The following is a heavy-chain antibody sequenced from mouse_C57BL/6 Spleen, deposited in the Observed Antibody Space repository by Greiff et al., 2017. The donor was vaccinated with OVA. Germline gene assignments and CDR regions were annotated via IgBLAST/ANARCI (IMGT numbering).Heavy chain of an antibody. D-gene: IGHD1-1*01. CDR3: ARDYYGSSYGGYFDV. V-gene: IGHV1-76*01. Sequence: QVHVKQSGAELVRPGASVKLSCKASGYTFTDYYINWVKQRPGQGLEWIARIYPGSGNTYYNEKFKGKATLTAEKSSSTAYMQLSSLTSEDSAVYFCARDYYGSSYGGYFDVWGTGTTVTVSS. J-gene: IGHJ1*03. CDR1: GYTFTDYY. CDR2: IYPGSGNT.